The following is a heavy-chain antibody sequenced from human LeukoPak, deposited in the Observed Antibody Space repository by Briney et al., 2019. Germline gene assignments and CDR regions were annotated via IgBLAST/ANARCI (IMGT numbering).Heavy chain of an antibody. CDR1: EYTFTGYY. J-gene: IGHJ4*02. Sequence: ASVKVSCKASEYTFTGYYMHWVRQAPGQGLEWMGWINPNSGGTNYAQKFQGRVTMTRDTSISTAYMELSRLRSDDTAVYYCARVRRDGYNSAFDYWGQGTLVTVSS. V-gene: IGHV1-2*02. CDR2: INPNSGGT. D-gene: IGHD5-12*01. CDR3: ARVRRDGYNSAFDY.